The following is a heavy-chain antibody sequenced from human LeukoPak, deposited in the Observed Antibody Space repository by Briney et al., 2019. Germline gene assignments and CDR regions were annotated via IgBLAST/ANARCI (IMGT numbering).Heavy chain of an antibody. J-gene: IGHJ4*02. Sequence: GGSLRLSCAASGFTFSSYAMSWVRQAPGRGLEWVSAISGSGGSTYYADSVKGRFTISRDNSKNTLYLQMNSLRAEDTAIYYCAKLATPMVRGVMNYWGQGTLVTVSS. V-gene: IGHV3-23*01. CDR2: ISGSGGST. CDR3: AKLATPMVRGVMNY. D-gene: IGHD3-10*01. CDR1: GFTFSSYA.